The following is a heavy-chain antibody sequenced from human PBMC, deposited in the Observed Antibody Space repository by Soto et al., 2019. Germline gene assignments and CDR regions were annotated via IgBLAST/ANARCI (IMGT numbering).Heavy chain of an antibody. CDR2: INSDGSST. CDR1: GFTFSSYW. D-gene: IGHD6-6*01. V-gene: IGHV3-74*01. CDR3: ARDLVAASSFSSYYYGMDV. J-gene: IGHJ6*02. Sequence: PGGSLRLSCAASGFTFSSYWMHWVRQAPGKGLVWVSRINSDGSSTSYADSMKGRFTISRDNAKNTLYLQMNSLRVEDTAVYSCARDLVAASSFSSYYYGMDVWGQGTTVTVSS.